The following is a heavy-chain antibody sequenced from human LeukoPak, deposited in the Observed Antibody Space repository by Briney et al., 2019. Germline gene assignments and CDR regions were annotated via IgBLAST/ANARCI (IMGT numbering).Heavy chain of an antibody. D-gene: IGHD3-22*01. J-gene: IGHJ4*02. CDR2: ISSSSSYI. CDR3: ARDYYDSSGSVCFDY. CDR1: GFTFSSYS. V-gene: IGHV3-21*01. Sequence: GGSLRLSCAASGFTFSSYSMNWVRQAPGKGLEWVSSISSSSSYIYYADSVKGRFTISRDNAKNSLYLQMNSLRAEDTAVYYCARDYYDSSGSVCFDYWGQGTLVTVSS.